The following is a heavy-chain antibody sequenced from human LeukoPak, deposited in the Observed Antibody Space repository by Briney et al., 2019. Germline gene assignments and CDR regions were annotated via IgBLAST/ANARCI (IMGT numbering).Heavy chain of an antibody. V-gene: IGHV3-48*01. J-gene: IGHJ4*02. CDR3: ARGGPTKNCSGGSCYSGALGY. CDR1: GFTFSNFW. D-gene: IGHD2-15*01. CDR2: ISSSSSTI. Sequence: GGSLRLSCAAYGFTFSNFWMSWVRQAPGKGLEWVSYISSSSSTIYYADSVKGRFTISRDNAKNSLYLQMNSLRAEDTAVYYCARGGPTKNCSGGSCYSGALGYWGQGTLVTVSS.